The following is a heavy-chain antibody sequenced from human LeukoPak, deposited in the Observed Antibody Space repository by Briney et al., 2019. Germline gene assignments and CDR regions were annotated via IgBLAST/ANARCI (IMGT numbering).Heavy chain of an antibody. CDR2: INPNSGGT. CDR1: VYTFTGYY. Sequence: ASVKVSCKASVYTFTGYYMHWVRQAPGQGLEWMGWINPNSGGTNYAQTFQGRVTMTRDTSISTAYVELSRLRSDDTAVYYCARTPWYFDSSGYSGVDYWGQGILVTVSS. D-gene: IGHD3-22*01. V-gene: IGHV1-2*02. J-gene: IGHJ4*02. CDR3: ARTPWYFDSSGYSGVDY.